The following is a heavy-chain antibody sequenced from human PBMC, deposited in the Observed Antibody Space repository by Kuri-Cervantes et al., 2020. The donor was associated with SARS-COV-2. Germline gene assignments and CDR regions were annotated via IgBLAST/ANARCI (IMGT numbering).Heavy chain of an antibody. Sequence: GGSRTPSCSASGFTFGSYAMHWVRPAPGKGLEYVSAISRNGGSTYYADSVKGRFTISRDNSKNTLYLQMSSLRAEDTSVYYCVKSSYGGSSSWPDYWGQGTLVTVSS. J-gene: IGHJ4*02. CDR1: GFTFGSYA. CDR2: ISRNGGST. D-gene: IGHD6-13*01. CDR3: VKSSYGGSSSWPDY. V-gene: IGHV3-64D*06.